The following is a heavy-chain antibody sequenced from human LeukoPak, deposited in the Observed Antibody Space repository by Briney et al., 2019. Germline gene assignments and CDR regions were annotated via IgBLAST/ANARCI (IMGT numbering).Heavy chain of an antibody. J-gene: IGHJ4*02. CDR2: MNPNSGNT. CDR3: ARDQAGYYDSSGYDY. V-gene: IGHV1-8*01. CDR1: GYTFTSYD. D-gene: IGHD3-22*01. Sequence: GASAKVSCKASGYTFTSYDINWVRQATGQGLEWMGWMNPNSGNTGYAQKFQGRVTMTRNTSISTAYIELSSLRSEDTAVYYCARDQAGYYDSSGYDYWGQGTLVTVSS.